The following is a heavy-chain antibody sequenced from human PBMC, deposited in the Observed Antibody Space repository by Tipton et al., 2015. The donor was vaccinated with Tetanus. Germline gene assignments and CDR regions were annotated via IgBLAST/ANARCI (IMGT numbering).Heavy chain of an antibody. Sequence: TLSLTCTVSGDSVSGYYWSWIRQPPGKGLEWIGYVYYTGSTNHNPSLKRRVTIARDRAKNQISLQLTSVTAADTAVYFCAGVTAQRTELYFDHWGQGTLVTVSS. D-gene: IGHD6-13*01. CDR3: AGVTAQRTELYFDH. J-gene: IGHJ4*02. V-gene: IGHV4-59*02. CDR2: VYYTGST. CDR1: GDSVSGYY.